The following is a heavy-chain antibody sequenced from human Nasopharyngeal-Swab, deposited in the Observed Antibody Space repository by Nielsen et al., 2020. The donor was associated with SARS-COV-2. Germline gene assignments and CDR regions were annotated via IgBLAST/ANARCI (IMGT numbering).Heavy chain of an antibody. J-gene: IGHJ5*02. Sequence: RQAPGKGLERIGEINHSGSTNYNPSLKSRVTISVDTSKNQFSLKLSSVTAADTAVYYCAREALLGYCSGGSCYRTWFDPWGQGTLVTVSS. CDR3: AREALLGYCSGGSCYRTWFDP. V-gene: IGHV4-34*01. D-gene: IGHD2-15*01. CDR2: INHSGST.